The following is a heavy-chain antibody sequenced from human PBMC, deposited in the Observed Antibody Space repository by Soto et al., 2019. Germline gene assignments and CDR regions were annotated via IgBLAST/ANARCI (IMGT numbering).Heavy chain of an antibody. J-gene: IGHJ4*02. CDR1: GFTFSSYS. CDR2: ISSSSTTV. Sequence: GGSLRLSCAASGFTFSSYSMNWVRQAPGKGLEWVSYISSSSTTVYYVDSVKGRFTISRDRAKNSLYLQMNSLRAEDTAVYYCARDQSYCSSTSCYQGFDYWGQGTLVTVSS. CDR3: ARDQSYCSSTSCYQGFDY. D-gene: IGHD2-2*01. V-gene: IGHV3-48*01.